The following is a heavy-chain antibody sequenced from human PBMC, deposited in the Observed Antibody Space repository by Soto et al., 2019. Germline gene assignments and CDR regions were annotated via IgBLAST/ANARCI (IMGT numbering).Heavy chain of an antibody. Sequence: EVQLVESGGGLVQPGGSLRLSCAASGFTLSSFWIHWFRQAPGKGLVWVSRINSDGSNTCYADSVRGRFTISRDNAKNTLYLQMNSLRAEDTAVYYCARDLVAKDAFDIWGQGTMVTVSS. CDR1: GFTLSSFW. V-gene: IGHV3-74*01. D-gene: IGHD2-8*02. CDR2: INSDGSNT. J-gene: IGHJ3*02. CDR3: ARDLVAKDAFDI.